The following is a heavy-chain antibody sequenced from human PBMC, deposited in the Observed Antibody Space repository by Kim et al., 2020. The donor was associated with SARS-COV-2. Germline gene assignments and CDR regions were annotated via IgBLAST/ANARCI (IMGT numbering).Heavy chain of an antibody. D-gene: IGHD3-9*01. Sequence: GGSLRLSCSASGFTFSSYAMHWVRQAPGKGLEYVSAISSNGGSTYYADSVKGRFTISRDNSKNTLYLQMSSLRAEDTAVYYCVPLLRYFDWFRRTSDRGVYWGQGTLVTVSP. CDR3: VPLLRYFDWFRRTSDRGVY. V-gene: IGHV3-64D*09. CDR2: ISSNGGST. J-gene: IGHJ4*02. CDR1: GFTFSSYA.